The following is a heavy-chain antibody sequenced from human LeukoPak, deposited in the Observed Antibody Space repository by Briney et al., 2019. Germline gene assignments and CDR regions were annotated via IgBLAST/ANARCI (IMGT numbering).Heavy chain of an antibody. J-gene: IGHJ3*02. V-gene: IGHV4-39*07. CDR1: GGSISSSSYY. Sequence: SETLSLTCTVSGGSISSSSYYWGWIRQPPGKGLEWIGSIYYSGSTYYNPSLKSRVTISVDTSKNQFSLKLSSVTAADTAVYYCARSITMIVVVPSIWGQGTMVTVSS. CDR3: ARSITMIVVVPSI. CDR2: IYYSGST. D-gene: IGHD3-22*01.